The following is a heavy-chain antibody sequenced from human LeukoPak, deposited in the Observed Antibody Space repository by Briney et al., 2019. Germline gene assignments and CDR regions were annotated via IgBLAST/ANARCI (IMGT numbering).Heavy chain of an antibody. Sequence: ASVKVSCKASGYTFTSYDINWVRQATGQGLEWMGWMNPNSGNTGYAQKCQGRVTMTRNTSISTAYMELSSLRSEDTAVYYCARELSSGWISYYYGMDVWGQGTTVTVSS. V-gene: IGHV1-8*01. D-gene: IGHD6-19*01. CDR1: GYTFTSYD. CDR2: MNPNSGNT. J-gene: IGHJ6*02. CDR3: ARELSSGWISYYYGMDV.